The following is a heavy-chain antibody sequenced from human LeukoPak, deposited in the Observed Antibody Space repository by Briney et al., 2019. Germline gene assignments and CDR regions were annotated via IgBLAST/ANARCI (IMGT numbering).Heavy chain of an antibody. D-gene: IGHD3-9*01. CDR3: ARVNDKDLLAAQYHGFYFDY. J-gene: IGHJ4*02. V-gene: IGHV3-23*01. Sequence: PGGSLRLSCAASGFTFSAHAMNWVRQAPGKGLEWVSWISGSGGGTFYADSVKGRFTISRDNSKNTLYLEMNSLRAEDTALYYCARVNDKDLLAAQYHGFYFDYWGQGTLVTVSS. CDR1: GFTFSAHA. CDR2: ISGSGGGT.